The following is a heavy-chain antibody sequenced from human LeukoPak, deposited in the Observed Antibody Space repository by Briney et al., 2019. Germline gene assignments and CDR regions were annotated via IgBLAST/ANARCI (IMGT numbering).Heavy chain of an antibody. D-gene: IGHD2-15*01. Sequence: PSETLSLTCTVSGGSISSSSYYWGWIRQPPGKGLEWIGSIYYSGSTNYNPSLKSRVTISVDTSKNQFSLKLSFVTAADTAVYYCARGMVDFDLWGRGTLVTVSS. CDR2: IYYSGST. CDR1: GGSISSSSYY. V-gene: IGHV4-39*07. CDR3: ARGMVDFDL. J-gene: IGHJ2*01.